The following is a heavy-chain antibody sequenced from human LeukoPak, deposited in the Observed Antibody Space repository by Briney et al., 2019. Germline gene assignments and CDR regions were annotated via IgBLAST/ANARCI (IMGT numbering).Heavy chain of an antibody. V-gene: IGHV3-53*01. J-gene: IGHJ4*02. CDR2: IYNDGST. D-gene: IGHD1-1*01. CDR1: GFTVSSNC. CDR3: ARDYRNGAIDY. Sequence: GGSLRLSCVASGFTVSSNCMSWVRQAPGKGLEWVSIIYNDGSTFYADSVKGRFTISRDNSKSTLYLQMDSLSAEDTAVYYCARDYRNGAIDYWGQGTLVTVSS.